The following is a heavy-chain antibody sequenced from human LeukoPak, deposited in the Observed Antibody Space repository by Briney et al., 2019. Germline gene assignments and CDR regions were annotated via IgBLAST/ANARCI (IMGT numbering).Heavy chain of an antibody. CDR3: ARLPYSSGWDYYYGVDV. J-gene: IGHJ6*02. CDR2: IYYSGST. Sequence: SETLSLTCTVSGGSISSYYWSWIRQPPGKGLEWIGYIYYSGSTNYNPSLKSRVTISVDTSKNQFSLKLSSVTAADTAVYYCARLPYSSGWDYYYGVDVWGQGTTVTVSS. D-gene: IGHD6-19*01. V-gene: IGHV4-59*01. CDR1: GGSISSYY.